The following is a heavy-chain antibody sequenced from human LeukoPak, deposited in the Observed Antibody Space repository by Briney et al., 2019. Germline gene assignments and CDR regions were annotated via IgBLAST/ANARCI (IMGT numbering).Heavy chain of an antibody. CDR2: LYYSGRT. Sequence: SVTLSLTCTVSGGSISSSNYYWGWIRQPPGKGLEWIGSLYYSGRTYYNPSLKSRVTISLDTSKNQFSLKLSSVTAADTAVYYCARRALYSSGWFDPWGQGTLVTVSS. D-gene: IGHD6-19*01. J-gene: IGHJ5*02. V-gene: IGHV4-39*07. CDR1: GGSISSSNYY. CDR3: ARRALYSSGWFDP.